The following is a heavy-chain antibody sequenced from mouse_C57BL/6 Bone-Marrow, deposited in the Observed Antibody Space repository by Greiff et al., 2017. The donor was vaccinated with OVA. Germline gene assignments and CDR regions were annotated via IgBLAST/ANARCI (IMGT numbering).Heavy chain of an antibody. V-gene: IGHV5-17*01. CDR1: GFTFSDYG. CDR2: ISSGSSTI. D-gene: IGHD2-12*01. J-gene: IGHJ4*01. CDR3: ARPLRRRDYAMDY. Sequence: EVKLVESGGGLVKPGGSLKLSCAASGFTFSDYGMHWVRQAPEKGLEWVAYISSGSSTIYYADTVKGRFTISRDNAKNTLFLQMTSLRSEDTAMYYCARPLRRRDYAMDYWGQGTSVTVSS.